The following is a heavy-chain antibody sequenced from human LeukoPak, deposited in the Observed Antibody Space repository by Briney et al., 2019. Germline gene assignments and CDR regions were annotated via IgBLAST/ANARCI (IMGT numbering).Heavy chain of an antibody. V-gene: IGHV4-59*01. CDR1: GGSISSYY. D-gene: IGHD1/OR15-1a*01. J-gene: IGHJ4*02. CDR2: IYYSGST. CDR3: ARGNKEYYFDY. Sequence: SETLSLTCTVSGGSISSYYWSWIRQPPGKGLEWIGYIYYSGSTNYNPSLKSRVTISVDTSKNQFSLKLSSVTAADTAVYYCARGNKEYYFDYWGQGTLVIVSS.